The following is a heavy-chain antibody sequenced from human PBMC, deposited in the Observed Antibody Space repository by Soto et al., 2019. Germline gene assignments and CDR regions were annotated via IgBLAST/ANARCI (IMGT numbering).Heavy chain of an antibody. V-gene: IGHV4-59*01. Sequence: QVQLQESGPGLVKPSETLSLTCTVSGGSISSYYWSWIRQPPGKGLEWIGYIYYSGSTNYNPSLKSRVTISVDTSKNQFSLKLSSVTAADTAVYYCARAKQWLGWFDPWGQGTLVTVSS. D-gene: IGHD6-19*01. J-gene: IGHJ5*02. CDR3: ARAKQWLGWFDP. CDR2: IYYSGST. CDR1: GGSISSYY.